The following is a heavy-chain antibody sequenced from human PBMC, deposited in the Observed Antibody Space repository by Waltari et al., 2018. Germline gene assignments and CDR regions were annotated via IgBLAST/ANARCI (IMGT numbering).Heavy chain of an antibody. CDR2: SYYRRSP. CDR3: ARPSSGSTGY. J-gene: IGHJ4*02. V-gene: IGHV4-39*01. Sequence: QLQLQESGPGLVKPSETLSLTCTVSGGSIRSSSYYWGWIRQPPGKGLEWIVSSYYRRSPDYSPALSSRVSISVDTSKNQFALKLSSVTAADTAVYYCARPSSGSTGYWGQGTLVTVSS. D-gene: IGHD1-26*01. CDR1: GGSIRSSSYY.